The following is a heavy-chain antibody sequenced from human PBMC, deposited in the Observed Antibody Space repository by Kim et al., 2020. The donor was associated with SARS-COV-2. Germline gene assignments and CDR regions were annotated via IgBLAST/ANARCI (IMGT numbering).Heavy chain of an antibody. J-gene: IGHJ5*02. Sequence: STGKYRYYADSVQGRFTITRENAQNSLFLQINSLGAEDTAVYYCAKGAGGPWGQGTLVTVSS. CDR2: STGKYR. V-gene: IGHV3-21*01. D-gene: IGHD1-26*01. CDR3: AKGAGGP.